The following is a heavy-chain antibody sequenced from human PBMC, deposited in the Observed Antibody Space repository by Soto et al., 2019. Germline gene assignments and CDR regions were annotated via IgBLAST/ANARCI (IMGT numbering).Heavy chain of an antibody. CDR1: GFTFSNAW. J-gene: IGHJ4*02. V-gene: IGHV3-15*01. Sequence: PGGSLRLSCAASGFTFSNAWMSWVRQAPGKGLEWVGRIKRKADGGTTDYAAPVKGRFTISRDGSKNTLFLQMNSLKTEDTAVYYCTTDAPITIFGVIAGGKFDYWGQGTLVTVSS. CDR2: IKRKADGGTT. D-gene: IGHD3-3*01. CDR3: TTDAPITIFGVIAGGKFDY.